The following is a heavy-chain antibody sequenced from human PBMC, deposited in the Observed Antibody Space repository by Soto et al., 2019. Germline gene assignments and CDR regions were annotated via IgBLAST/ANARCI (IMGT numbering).Heavy chain of an antibody. J-gene: IGHJ4*02. CDR1: GFKFDDYM. Sequence: EVLLVESGGGVVQPGGSLRLSCEASGFKFDDYMMHWVRQAPGKGLEWISRISWDGDFLDYADSIKGRFTVSRDNSKNSLYLHMNSLKTEDTAFYYWAKEGNGGISLDHWDQGTLVTVSS. V-gene: IGHV3-43*01. D-gene: IGHD1-26*01. CDR2: ISWDGDFL. CDR3: AKEGNGGISLDH.